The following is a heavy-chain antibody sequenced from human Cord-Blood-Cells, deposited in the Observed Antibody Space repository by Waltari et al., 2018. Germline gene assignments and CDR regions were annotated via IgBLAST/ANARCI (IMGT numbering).Heavy chain of an antibody. D-gene: IGHD4-17*01. J-gene: IGHJ4*02. CDR2: INHSGST. CDR3: ASGAREVTTRFDY. Sequence: QVQLQQWGAGLLKPSETLSLTCAVYGGSFSGYYWSWIRQPPGKGLGWIGEINHSGSTNYHPSLKSRVTISVDTSKNQFSLKLSSVTAADTAVYYCASGAREVTTRFDYWGQGTLVTVSS. CDR1: GGSFSGYY. V-gene: IGHV4-34*01.